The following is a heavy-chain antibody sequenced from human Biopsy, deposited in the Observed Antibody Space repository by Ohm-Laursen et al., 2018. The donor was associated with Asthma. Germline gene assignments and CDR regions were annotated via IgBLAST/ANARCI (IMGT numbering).Heavy chain of an antibody. CDR2: TNERGVT. CDR1: PGSFSGFF. J-gene: IGHJ6*02. V-gene: IGHV4-34*01. CDR3: ARGPELDV. Sequence: PGTLSLTCDVSPGSFSGFFWTWIRPSPGKGLEWIGETNERGVTNNNPSLKSQVIISIDTYWNRVSLKLTSVTAADTAVYYCARGPELDVWGQGTTVTVSS.